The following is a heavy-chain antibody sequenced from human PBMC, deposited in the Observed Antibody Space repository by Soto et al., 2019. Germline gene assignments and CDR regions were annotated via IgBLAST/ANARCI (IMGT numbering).Heavy chain of an antibody. Sequence: GVSVKVSCKASGYTFTSYGISWVRQAPGQGLEWMGWISAYNGNTNYAQKLQGRVTMTTDTSTSTAYMELRSLRSDDTAVYYCARYYDILTGYGFDYWGQGTLVTVSS. CDR1: GYTFTSYG. D-gene: IGHD3-9*01. CDR2: ISAYNGNT. J-gene: IGHJ4*02. V-gene: IGHV1-18*01. CDR3: ARYYDILTGYGFDY.